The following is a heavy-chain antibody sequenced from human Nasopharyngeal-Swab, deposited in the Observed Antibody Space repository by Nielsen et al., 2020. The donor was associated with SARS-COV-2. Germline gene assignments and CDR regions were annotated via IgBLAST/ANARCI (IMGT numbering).Heavy chain of an antibody. CDR2: ISAYNGNT. D-gene: IGHD3-22*01. V-gene: IGHV1-18*01. CDR1: GYTFTSYG. CDR3: ARDVESDSSGYYSYYGMDV. Sequence: ASVKVSCKASGYTFTSYGISWVRQAPGQGLEWMGWISAYNGNTNYAQKLQGRVTMTTDTSTSTAYMELRSLRSDDTAVYYCARDVESDSSGYYSYYGMDVWGQGTTVTVSS. J-gene: IGHJ6*02.